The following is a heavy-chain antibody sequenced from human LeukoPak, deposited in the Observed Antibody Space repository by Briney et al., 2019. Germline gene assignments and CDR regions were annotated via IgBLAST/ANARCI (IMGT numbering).Heavy chain of an antibody. Sequence: SVKVSCKASGGTFSSYAISWVRQAPGQGLEWMGGIIPIFGTANYAQKFQGRVTITADESTSTAYVELSSLRSEDTAVYYCARPPRRYYGSRSNPTFFDYWGQGTLVTVSS. J-gene: IGHJ4*02. CDR3: ARPPRRYYGSRSNPTFFDY. CDR1: GGTFSSYA. CDR2: IIPIFGTA. V-gene: IGHV1-69*01. D-gene: IGHD3-10*01.